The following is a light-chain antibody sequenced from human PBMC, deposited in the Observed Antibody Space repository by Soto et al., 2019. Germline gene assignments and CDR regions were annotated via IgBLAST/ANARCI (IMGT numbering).Light chain of an antibody. CDR2: GAS. V-gene: IGKV3-15*01. Sequence: EIVMTQSPATLSVSPGKRVILSCWASQSVSSNLAWYQQKPGQAPRLLIYGASARATGLPFRFSGSGSGTEFTLTISSLQSEDLAVYYCQQYNNWPLTFRQGTKVEI. CDR1: QSVSSN. CDR3: QQYNNWPLT. J-gene: IGKJ1*01.